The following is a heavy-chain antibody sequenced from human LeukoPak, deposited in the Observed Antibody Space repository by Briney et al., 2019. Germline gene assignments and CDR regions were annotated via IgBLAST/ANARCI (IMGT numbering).Heavy chain of an antibody. CDR1: GFTFSSYG. D-gene: IGHD4-17*01. V-gene: IGHV3-30*02. CDR3: AKDSGPTVTTYYFDY. J-gene: IGHJ4*02. CDR2: IRYDGSNK. Sequence: GGSLRLSCAASGFTFSSYGMHWVRQAPGKGLEWVAFIRYDGSNKYYADSVKGRFTISRDNSKNTPYLQMNSLRAEGTAVYYCAKDSGPTVTTYYFDYWGQGTLVTVSS.